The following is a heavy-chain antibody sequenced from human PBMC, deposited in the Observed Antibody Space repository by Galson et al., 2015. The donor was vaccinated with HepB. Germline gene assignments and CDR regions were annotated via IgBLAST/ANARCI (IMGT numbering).Heavy chain of an antibody. V-gene: IGHV3-9*01. CDR1: GFTFDDYA. D-gene: IGHD3/OR15-3a*01. CDR2: ISWNSGSI. J-gene: IGHJ3*02. Sequence: SLRLSCAASGFTFDDYAMHWVRQAPGKGLEWVSGISWNSGSIGYADSVKGRFTISRDNAKNSLYLQMNSLRAEDTALYYCAKDIRGGWTDDAFDIWGQGTMVTVSS. CDR3: AKDIRGGWTDDAFDI.